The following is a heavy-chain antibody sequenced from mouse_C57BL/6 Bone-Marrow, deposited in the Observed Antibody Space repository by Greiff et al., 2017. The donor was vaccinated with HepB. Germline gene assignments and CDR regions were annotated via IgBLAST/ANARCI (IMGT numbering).Heavy chain of an antibody. V-gene: IGHV3-6*01. J-gene: IGHJ2*01. CDR1: GYSITCGYY. CDR3: ARVGWYLDY. D-gene: IGHD2-1*01. Sequence: EVKLMESGPGLVKPSQSLSLTCSVTGYSITCGYYWNWIRQFPGNKLEWMGYISYDGSNNYNPSLKNRISITRDTSKNQFFLKLNSVTTEDTATYYCARVGWYLDYWGQGTTLTVSS. CDR2: ISYDGSN.